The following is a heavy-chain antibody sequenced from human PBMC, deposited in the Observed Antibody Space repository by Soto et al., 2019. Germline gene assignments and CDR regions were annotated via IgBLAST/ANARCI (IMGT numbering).Heavy chain of an antibody. CDR2: INHSGST. J-gene: IGHJ4*02. CDR3: ARGGKTDIVVVVAATRSPREIDY. D-gene: IGHD2-15*01. CDR1: GGSFSGYY. Sequence: SETLSLTCAVYGGSFSGYYWSWIRQPPGKGLEWIGEINHSGSTNYNPSLKSRVTISVDTSKNQFSLKLSSVTAADTAVYYCARGGKTDIVVVVAATRSPREIDYWGQGTLVTVSS. V-gene: IGHV4-34*01.